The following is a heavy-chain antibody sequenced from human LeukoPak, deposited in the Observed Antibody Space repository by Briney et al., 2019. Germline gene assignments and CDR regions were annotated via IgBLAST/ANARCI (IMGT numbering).Heavy chain of an antibody. D-gene: IGHD4-23*01. CDR1: GYTFTSYY. V-gene: IGHV1-46*01. CDR3: ASRDYGGNNYYGMDV. J-gene: IGHJ6*02. CDR2: INPSGGST. Sequence: GASVKVSYKASGYTFTSYYMHWVRQAPGQGLEWMGIINPSGGSTSYAQKFQGRVTMTRDTSTSTVYMELSSLRSEDTAVYYCASRDYGGNNYYGMDVWGQGTTVTVSS.